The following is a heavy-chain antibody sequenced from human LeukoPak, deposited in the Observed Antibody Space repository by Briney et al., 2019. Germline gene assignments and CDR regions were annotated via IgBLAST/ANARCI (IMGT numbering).Heavy chain of an antibody. D-gene: IGHD6-19*01. CDR1: GGSISSGSYY. CDR3: ARDLYSSGWYTPVY. Sequence: SETLSLTCTVSGGSISSGSYYWRWIRQPAGKGLEWIVRIYTSGSTNYNPSLKSLLTISVDTSKNQFSLKLSSVTAADTAVYYCARDLYSSGWYTPVYWGQGTLVTVSS. V-gene: IGHV4-61*02. J-gene: IGHJ4*02. CDR2: IYTSGST.